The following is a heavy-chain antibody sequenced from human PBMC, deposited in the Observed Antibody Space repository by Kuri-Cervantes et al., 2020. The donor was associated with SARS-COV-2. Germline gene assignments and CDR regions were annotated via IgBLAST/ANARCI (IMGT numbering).Heavy chain of an antibody. CDR1: GGSFSGYY. Sequence: GSLRLSCAVYGGSFSGYYWSWIRQPPGKGLEWIGEINHSGSANYNPSLKSRVTISVDTSKNQFSLKLSSVTAADTAVYYCARATRGRDSHGLDYYGMDVWGHGTTVTVSS. CDR3: ARATRGRDSHGLDYYGMDV. J-gene: IGHJ6*02. CDR2: INHSGSA. V-gene: IGHV4-34*01. D-gene: IGHD3-16*01.